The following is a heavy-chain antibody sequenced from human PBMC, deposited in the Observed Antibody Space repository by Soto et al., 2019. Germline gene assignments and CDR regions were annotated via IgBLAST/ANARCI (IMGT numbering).Heavy chain of an antibody. CDR3: ARKSVPPDSSWFDH. J-gene: IGHJ5*02. CDR2: ISPMFGAT. D-gene: IGHD3-22*01. CDR1: GGTFGSDT. Sequence: SVKVSCKASGGTFGSDTISWVRQAPGQGLEGMGNISPMFGATDYAQKFQGRGTITADESTSTAYMELSSLRSEDTAIYYCARKSVPPDSSWFDHWGQGTPVTVSS. V-gene: IGHV1-69*13.